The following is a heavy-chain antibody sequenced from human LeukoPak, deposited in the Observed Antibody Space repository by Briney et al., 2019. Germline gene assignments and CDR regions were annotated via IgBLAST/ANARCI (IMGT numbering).Heavy chain of an antibody. D-gene: IGHD3-22*01. CDR3: SKLYYYDSSGY. Sequence: GGSLRLSCAASGFTFGSYAMSWVRQVPGKGLEWVSSISGSGGSTYYADSVKGRFTISRDKSKNTLYLQMNSLRADERAVYYCSKLYYYDSSGYWGQGTLVSVSS. CDR1: GFTFGSYA. J-gene: IGHJ4*02. CDR2: ISGSGGST. V-gene: IGHV3-23*01.